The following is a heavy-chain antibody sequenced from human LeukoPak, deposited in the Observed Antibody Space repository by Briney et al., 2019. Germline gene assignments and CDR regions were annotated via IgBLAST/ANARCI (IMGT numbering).Heavy chain of an antibody. Sequence: GGSLRLSCAASGFTFSSYAMSWVRQAPGKGLEWVSAISGSGGSTYYADSVKGRFTISRDNSKNTLYLQMNSLRAEDTAVYYCARLSDGTGDYRWYFDYWGQGSLVTVSS. D-gene: IGHD3-22*01. CDR2: ISGSGGST. CDR1: GFTFSSYA. CDR3: ARLSDGTGDYRWYFDY. V-gene: IGHV3-23*01. J-gene: IGHJ4*02.